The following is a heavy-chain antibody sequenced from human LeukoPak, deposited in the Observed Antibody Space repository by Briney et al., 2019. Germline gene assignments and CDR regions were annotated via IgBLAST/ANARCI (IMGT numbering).Heavy chain of an antibody. J-gene: IGHJ4*02. V-gene: IGHV3-74*01. Sequence: GGSLRLSCAASGFIFSSYWMHWVRQAPGKGPVWVSRIKSDGSSPSYADSVKGRFTISRDNAKNTVYLQMNSLRAEDTAVYYCAKDGLYSNFYFDYWGQGTLVTVSS. D-gene: IGHD4-11*01. CDR1: GFIFSSYW. CDR3: AKDGLYSNFYFDY. CDR2: IKSDGSSP.